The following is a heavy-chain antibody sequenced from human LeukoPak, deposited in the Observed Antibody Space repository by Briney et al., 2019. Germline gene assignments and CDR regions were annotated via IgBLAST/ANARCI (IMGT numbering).Heavy chain of an antibody. V-gene: IGHV3-30*02. D-gene: IGHD2-8*01. CDR3: AKGGARDVWYFAY. Sequence: GGSLSLSCAASGFIFSSFGIHWVRQTPGKGLEWVAFVRFDGGEKYYADSVKARFTVSKDNSKNTLYLQINSLRPEDTAVYYCAKGGARDVWYFAYWGLGVLVTVSS. J-gene: IGHJ4*02. CDR1: GFIFSSFG. CDR2: VRFDGGEK.